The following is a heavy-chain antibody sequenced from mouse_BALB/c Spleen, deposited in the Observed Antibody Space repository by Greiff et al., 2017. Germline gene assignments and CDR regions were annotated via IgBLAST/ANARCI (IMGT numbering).Heavy chain of an antibody. CDR3: ARTYDYDGEGMDY. CDR1: GYTFTSYW. CDR2: INPSTGYT. J-gene: IGHJ4*01. Sequence: VQLQQSGAELAKPGASVKMSCKASGYTFTSYWMHWVKQRPGQGLEWIGYINPSTGYTEYNQKFKDKATLTADKSSSTAYMQLSSLTSEDSAVYDCARTYDYDGEGMDYWGQGTSVTVSA. V-gene: IGHV1-7*01. D-gene: IGHD2-4*01.